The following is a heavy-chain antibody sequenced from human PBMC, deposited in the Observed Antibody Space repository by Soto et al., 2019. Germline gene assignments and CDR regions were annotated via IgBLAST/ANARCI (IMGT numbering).Heavy chain of an antibody. CDR2: ISSSGSTT. J-gene: IGHJ3*02. Sequence: QVQLVESGGGLVKPGGSLRLSCAASGFTFSDYYMSWIRQAPGKGLEWVSHISSSGSTTYYADSVKGRFTISRDNAKNLLYLQINILRSEYTAVYYCAREPDTAMGSDAFDIWGQGTMVTVSS. D-gene: IGHD5-18*01. CDR3: AREPDTAMGSDAFDI. V-gene: IGHV3-11*01. CDR1: GFTFSDYY.